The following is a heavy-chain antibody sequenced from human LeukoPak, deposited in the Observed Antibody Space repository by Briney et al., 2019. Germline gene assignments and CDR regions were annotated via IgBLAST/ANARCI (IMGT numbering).Heavy chain of an antibody. CDR1: GYTFTSYG. Sequence: ASVKVSCKASGYTFTSYGISWVRQAPGQGLEWMGWISAYNGNTIYAQKLQGRVTMTTDTSTSTAYMELRSLRSDDTAVYYCARPATYGCSSTSCYLDPFDYWGQGTLVTVSS. V-gene: IGHV1-18*01. CDR2: ISAYNGNT. D-gene: IGHD2-2*01. J-gene: IGHJ4*02. CDR3: ARPATYGCSSTSCYLDPFDY.